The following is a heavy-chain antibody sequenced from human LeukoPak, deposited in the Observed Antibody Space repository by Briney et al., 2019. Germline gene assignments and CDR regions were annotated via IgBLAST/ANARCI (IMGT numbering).Heavy chain of an antibody. D-gene: IGHD4-11*01. CDR1: GFSFSTYG. J-gene: IGHJ4*02. CDR2: ISGSGGST. V-gene: IGHV3-23*01. CDR3: AHVTTVQVPKYDY. Sequence: GGSLRLSCAASGFSFSTYGMSWVRQAPGKGLEWVSAISGSGGSTYYADSVKGRFTISRDNSKNTLYLEMNSLRAEDTAVYYCAHVTTVQVPKYDYWGQGTLVTVSS.